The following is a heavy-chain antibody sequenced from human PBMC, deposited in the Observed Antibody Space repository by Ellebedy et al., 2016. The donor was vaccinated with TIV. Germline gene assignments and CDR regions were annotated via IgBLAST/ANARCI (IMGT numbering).Heavy chain of an antibody. CDR2: IYYSGST. Sequence: SETLSLXXAVSGGSISSYYWSWIRQPSGKGLEWIGYIYYSGSTNYNPSLKSRVTISVDTSKNQFSLKLSSVTAADTAVYYCARMRGYFDYWGQGTLVTVSS. CDR3: ARMRGYFDY. V-gene: IGHV4-59*01. CDR1: GGSISSYY. D-gene: IGHD3-10*01. J-gene: IGHJ4*02.